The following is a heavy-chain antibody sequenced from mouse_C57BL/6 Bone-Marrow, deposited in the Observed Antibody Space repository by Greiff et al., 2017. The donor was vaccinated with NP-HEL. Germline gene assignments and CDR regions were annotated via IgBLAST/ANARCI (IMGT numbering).Heavy chain of an antibody. CDR1: GYTFTDYY. CDR3: ARTVKGIDY. V-gene: IGHV1-19*01. CDR2: INPYNGGT. J-gene: IGHJ4*01. D-gene: IGHD1-1*01. Sequence: EVQLQQSGPVLVKPGASVKMSCKASGYTFTDYYMNWVKQSHGKSLEWIGVINPYNGGTSYNQKFKGKATLTVDKSSSTAYMELNSLTSEDSAVYYCARTVKGIDYWGQGTSVTVSS.